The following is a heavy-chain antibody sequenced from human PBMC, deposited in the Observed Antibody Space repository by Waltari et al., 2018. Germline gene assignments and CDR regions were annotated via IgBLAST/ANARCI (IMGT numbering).Heavy chain of an antibody. D-gene: IGHD6-19*01. Sequence: EVQLVESGGGLVEPGGSLSRSGAAPGFTLSSYRMTWVRQAPGKGLEWVSSISSRSSYIYDADSVKGRFTIARDNAKNSLYLQMNSLRAEDTAVYYCARTYSSGWYEDYWGQGTLVTVSS. J-gene: IGHJ4*02. V-gene: IGHV3-21*01. CDR3: ARTYSSGWYEDY. CDR2: ISSRSSYI. CDR1: GFTLSSYR.